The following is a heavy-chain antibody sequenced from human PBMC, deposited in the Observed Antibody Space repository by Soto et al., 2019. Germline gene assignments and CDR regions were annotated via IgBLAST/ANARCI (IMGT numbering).Heavy chain of an antibody. V-gene: IGHV4-59*01. CDR2: VYYTGST. D-gene: IGHD3-22*01. CDR3: ARGSTVRNYADDSSDYFYFFDY. Sequence: ETLTLTCPVSGDSISTFYWGWMRQSPGKELEWIGYVYYTGSTNYNPSLKSRVTISVDRSKNQFSLKLTSANAADTAVYYCARGSTVRNYADDSSDYFYFFDYWGQGTKVTVSS. CDR1: GDSISTFY. J-gene: IGHJ4*02.